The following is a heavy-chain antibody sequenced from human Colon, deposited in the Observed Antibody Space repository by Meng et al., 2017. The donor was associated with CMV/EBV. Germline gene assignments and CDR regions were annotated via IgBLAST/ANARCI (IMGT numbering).Heavy chain of an antibody. V-gene: IGHV3-23*01. J-gene: IGHJ4*02. Sequence: GGSLRLSCAASGFIFSNYAMSWVRQAPGKGLEWVSAISGSGNSTYYADSVKGRFTISRDNSKNTLHLQMNSLRAEDTAVYYCAKEYCTSTSCNFDYWGQGTLVTVSS. CDR2: ISGSGNST. D-gene: IGHD2-2*01. CDR3: AKEYCTSTSCNFDY. CDR1: GFIFSNYA.